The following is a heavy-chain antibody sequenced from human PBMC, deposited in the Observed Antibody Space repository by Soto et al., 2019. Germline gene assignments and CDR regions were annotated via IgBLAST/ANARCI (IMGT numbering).Heavy chain of an antibody. D-gene: IGHD6-19*01. V-gene: IGHV3-53*01. CDR2: IYSGGST. CDR3: ASGEIKAVDDAFDI. Sequence: GGSLRLSCAASGFTVSSNYMSWVRQAPGKGLEWVSVIYSGGSTYYADSVKGRFTISRDNSKNTLYLQMNSLGAEDTAVYYCASGEIKAVDDAFDIWGQGTMVTV. J-gene: IGHJ3*02. CDR1: GFTVSSNY.